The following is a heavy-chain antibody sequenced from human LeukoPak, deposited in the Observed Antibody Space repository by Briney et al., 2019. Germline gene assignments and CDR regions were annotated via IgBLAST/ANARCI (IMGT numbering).Heavy chain of an antibody. J-gene: IGHJ4*02. CDR2: ISSSGSTI. D-gene: IGHD5-18*01. Sequence: GGSLRLSCAASGFTFSDYYMSWIRQAPGKGLEWVSYISSSGSTIYYADSVKGRFTISRDNAKNSLYLQMNSLRAEDTAVYYCARVKTAMAQYYFDYWGQGTLVTVSS. CDR1: GFTFSDYY. V-gene: IGHV3-11*01. CDR3: ARVKTAMAQYYFDY.